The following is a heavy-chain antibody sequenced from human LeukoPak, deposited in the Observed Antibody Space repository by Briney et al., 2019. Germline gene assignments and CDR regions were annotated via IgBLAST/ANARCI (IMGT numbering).Heavy chain of an antibody. Sequence: GASVKVSCKASGYTFTSYDINWVRQATGQGLEWMGWMNLNSGNTGYAQKFQGRVTMTRNTSISTAYMELSSLRSEDTAVYYCARGPPPQYCSGGSCYAAYWGQGTLVTVSS. CDR2: MNLNSGNT. V-gene: IGHV1-8*01. CDR3: ARGPPPQYCSGGSCYAAY. CDR1: GYTFTSYD. J-gene: IGHJ4*02. D-gene: IGHD2-15*01.